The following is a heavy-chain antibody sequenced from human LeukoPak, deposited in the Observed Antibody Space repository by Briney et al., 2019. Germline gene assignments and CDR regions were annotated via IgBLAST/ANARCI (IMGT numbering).Heavy chain of an antibody. Sequence: GGSLRLSCAASGFTFSDSGIHWVRQASGRGLEWLGHIRSKTNTYATAYAASVQGRFTISRDDSKNTAYLQMNSLKAEDTAMYYCSRHEDTIDYWGQGTLVTVSS. V-gene: IGHV3-73*01. CDR3: SRHEDTIDY. CDR1: GFTFSDSG. D-gene: IGHD2-15*01. J-gene: IGHJ4*02. CDR2: IRSKTNTYAT.